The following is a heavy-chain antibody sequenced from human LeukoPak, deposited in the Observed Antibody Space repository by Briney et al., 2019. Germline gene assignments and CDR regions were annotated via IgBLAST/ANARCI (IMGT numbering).Heavy chain of an antibody. CDR1: GGSISSGGYY. V-gene: IGHV4-30-2*01. Sequence: PSETLSLTCTVSGGSISSGGYYWSWIRQPPGKGLEWIGYIYHSGSTYYNPSLRSRVTISVDRSKNQFSLKLTSVTAADTAVYYCAREVYSSSETDYWGQGTLVTVSS. CDR3: AREVYSSSETDY. CDR2: IYHSGST. J-gene: IGHJ4*02. D-gene: IGHD6-6*01.